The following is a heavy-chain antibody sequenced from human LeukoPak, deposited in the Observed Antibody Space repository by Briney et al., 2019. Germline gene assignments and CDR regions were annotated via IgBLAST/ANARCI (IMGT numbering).Heavy chain of an antibody. CDR2: ISYDGSNK. CDR3: ARGRPFDY. CDR1: GFTFSSYA. Sequence: GGSLRLSCAASGFTFSSYAMHWVRQAPGKGLEWVAVISYDGSNKYYADSVKGRFTISRDNPKNTLYLQMNSLRAEDTAVYYCARGRPFDYWGQGTLVTVSS. J-gene: IGHJ4*02. V-gene: IGHV3-30-3*01.